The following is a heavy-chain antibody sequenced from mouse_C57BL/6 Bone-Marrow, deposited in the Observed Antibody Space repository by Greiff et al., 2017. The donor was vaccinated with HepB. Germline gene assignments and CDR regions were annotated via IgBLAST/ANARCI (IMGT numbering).Heavy chain of an antibody. J-gene: IGHJ1*03. CDR3: ARLGYYGSSLWNFDV. CDR2: INPNNGGT. D-gene: IGHD1-1*01. Sequence: VQLQQSGPELVKPGASVKIPCKASGYTFTDYNMDWVKQSHGKILEWIGDINPNNGGTIYNQKFKGKATLTVDKSSSTAYMELRSLTSEDTAVYYCARLGYYGSSLWNFDVWGTGTTVTVSS. CDR1: GYTFTDYN. V-gene: IGHV1-18*01.